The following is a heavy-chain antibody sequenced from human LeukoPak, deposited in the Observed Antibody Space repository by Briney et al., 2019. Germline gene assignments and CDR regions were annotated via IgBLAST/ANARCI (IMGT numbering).Heavy chain of an antibody. CDR2: IYPSGTT. CDR3: ARDIGYSSSWYWFDP. Sequence: SQTLSLTCTVSGGSISSGSYYWRWLRQPAGKGLEWIGRIYPSGTTNYNPSLKSRVTISIDTSKNQFSLTLSSVTAADTAVYYCARDIGYSSSWYWFDPWGQGTLVTVSS. CDR1: GGSISSGSYY. V-gene: IGHV4-61*02. D-gene: IGHD6-13*01. J-gene: IGHJ5*02.